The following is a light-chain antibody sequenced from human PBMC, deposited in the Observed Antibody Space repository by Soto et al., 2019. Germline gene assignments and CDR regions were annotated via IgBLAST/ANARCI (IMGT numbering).Light chain of an antibody. CDR3: QQFNSYPPT. J-gene: IGKJ1*01. Sequence: DIQLTQSPSFLSASVGDRVTITCRASQGIGSFLAWYQQKPGKAPRLLIYSASTLQSGVSFRFSGSGSGTEFTLTTSTLQSEDFATYYCQQFNSYPPTFGQGTKVEIK. V-gene: IGKV1-9*01. CDR2: SAS. CDR1: QGIGSF.